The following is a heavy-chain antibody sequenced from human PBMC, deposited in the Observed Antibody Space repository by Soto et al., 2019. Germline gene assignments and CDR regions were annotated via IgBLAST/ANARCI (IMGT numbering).Heavy chain of an antibody. V-gene: IGHV4-59*01. Sequence: SETLSLTCTVSGGSISSYYWSWIRQPPGKGLEWIGYIYYSGSTNYNPSFKSRVTISVDTSKNQFSLKLSSMTAADTAVYYCASERWGEVGVATIPSNYYYYMDVWGKGTTVTVSS. J-gene: IGHJ6*03. CDR3: ASERWGEVGVATIPSNYYYYMDV. CDR2: IYYSGST. CDR1: GGSISSYY. D-gene: IGHD5-12*01.